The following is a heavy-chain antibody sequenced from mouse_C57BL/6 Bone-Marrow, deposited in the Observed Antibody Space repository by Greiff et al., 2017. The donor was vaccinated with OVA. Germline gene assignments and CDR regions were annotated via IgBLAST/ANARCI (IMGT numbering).Heavy chain of an antibody. D-gene: IGHD1-1*01. CDR3: ARESDYYGLYYFDY. CDR1: GFTFSDYY. Sequence: DVKLVESEGGLVQPGSSMKLSCTASGFTFSDYYMAWVRQVPEKGLEWVANINYDGSSTYYLDSLKSRFIISRDNAKNILYLQMSSLKSEDTATYYCARESDYYGLYYFDYWGQGTTLTVSS. J-gene: IGHJ2*01. CDR2: INYDGSST. V-gene: IGHV5-16*01.